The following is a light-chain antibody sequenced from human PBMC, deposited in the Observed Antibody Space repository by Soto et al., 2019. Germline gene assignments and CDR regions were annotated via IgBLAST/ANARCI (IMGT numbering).Light chain of an antibody. Sequence: EIVLTQSPGTLSLSPGERATLSCRASQSVSSSYLGWYQQKPGQAPRLLIYGASTRATGIPARFSGSGSGTEFTLTISSLQSEDFAVYYCQQYNNWPPTFGQGTKVDIK. CDR1: QSVSSSY. V-gene: IGKV3-15*01. CDR2: GAS. J-gene: IGKJ1*01. CDR3: QQYNNWPPT.